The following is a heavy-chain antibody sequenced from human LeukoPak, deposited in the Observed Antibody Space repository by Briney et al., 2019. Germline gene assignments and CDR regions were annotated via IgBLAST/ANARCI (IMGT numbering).Heavy chain of an antibody. J-gene: IGHJ4*02. Sequence: GGSLRLSCAASGXTFSSYAMSWFRQAPAKGREWGSVIYLDGSKIYYADSVKGRFTLSRDNSKNTLYLQMNSLIAEDTAVYYCVRDDSGSVIRGVLHYWGQGALVTVSS. CDR3: VRDDSGSVIRGVLHY. CDR1: GXTFSSYA. V-gene: IGHV3-33*08. D-gene: IGHD3-10*01. CDR2: IYLDGSKI.